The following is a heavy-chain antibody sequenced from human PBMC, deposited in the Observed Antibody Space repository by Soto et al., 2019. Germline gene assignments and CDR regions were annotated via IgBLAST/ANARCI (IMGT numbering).Heavy chain of an antibody. CDR2: ISAYNGNT. CDR1: GYTFSSSG. Sequence: KDSCKASGYTFSSSGISWVRQAPGQGLEWMGWISAYNGNTNYAQKLQGRVTMTPDTSTSTAYMELRSLRSNDTALYYCARTRRGSGRAHDAFDIWGQGTMVTVSS. J-gene: IGHJ3*02. V-gene: IGHV1-18*01. CDR3: ARTRRGSGRAHDAFDI. D-gene: IGHD3-10*01.